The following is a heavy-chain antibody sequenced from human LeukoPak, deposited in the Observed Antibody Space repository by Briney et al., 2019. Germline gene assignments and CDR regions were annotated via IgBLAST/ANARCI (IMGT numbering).Heavy chain of an antibody. J-gene: IGHJ5*02. D-gene: IGHD2-2*01. CDR3: ARRSCSSTSCYLFDP. V-gene: IGHV4-34*01. Sequence: SETLSLTCAVYGGSFTGYYWSWIRQPPGKGLEWIGEINHSGSTNYNPSLKSRVTISVDTSENQFSLKLTSVTAADTALYYCARRSCSSTSCYLFDPWGQGTLVTVSS. CDR2: INHSGST. CDR1: GGSFTGYY.